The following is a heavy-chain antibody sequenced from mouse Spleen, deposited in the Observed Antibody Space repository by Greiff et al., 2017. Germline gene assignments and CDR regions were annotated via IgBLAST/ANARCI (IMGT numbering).Heavy chain of an antibody. J-gene: IGHJ4*01. V-gene: IGHV5-17*01. Sequence: EVKLVESGGGLVKPGGSLKLSCAASGFTFSDYGMHWVRQAPEKGLEWVAYISSGSSTIYYADTVKGRFTISRDNAKNTLFLQMTSLRSEDTAMYYCARRHYYYYAMDYWGQGTSVTVSS. CDR2: ISSGSSTI. D-gene: IGHD1-2*01. CDR1: GFTFSDYG. CDR3: ARRHYYYYAMDY.